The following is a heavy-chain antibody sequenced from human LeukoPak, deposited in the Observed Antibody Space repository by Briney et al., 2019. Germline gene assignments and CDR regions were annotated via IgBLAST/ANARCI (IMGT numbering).Heavy chain of an antibody. CDR1: GYTFTDYY. D-gene: IGHD1-26*01. V-gene: IGHV1-2*02. CDR3: ARQSGTYWGLDY. CDR2: MNVKTGAT. Sequence: ASVQVSCKASGYTFTDYYINWVRQAPGHGLEWLGWMNVKTGATSSAQRSPGRFTMTRDTSIGTASMEFSSLTSDDTAVYYCARQSGTYWGLDYWGQGTLVTVSS. J-gene: IGHJ4*02.